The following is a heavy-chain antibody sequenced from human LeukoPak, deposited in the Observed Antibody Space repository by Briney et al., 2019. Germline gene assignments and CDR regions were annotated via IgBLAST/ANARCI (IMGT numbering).Heavy chain of an antibody. CDR3: ARRHYYDSGGGGAFDI. D-gene: IGHD3-22*01. V-gene: IGHV5-51*01. CDR1: GYTFITYW. J-gene: IGHJ3*02. Sequence: GESLKISCQGSGYTFITYWIGWVRQMPGKGLEWMGIIYPGDSDTRYSPSFQGHVTISADKSISTAYLQWSSLKASDTAMYYCARRHYYDSGGGGAFDIWGQGTMVTVSS. CDR2: IYPGDSDT.